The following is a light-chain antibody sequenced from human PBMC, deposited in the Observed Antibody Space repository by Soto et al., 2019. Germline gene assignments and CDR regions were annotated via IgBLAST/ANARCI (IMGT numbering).Light chain of an antibody. CDR1: QNINNW. Sequence: DIQMTKSPSTLSASVGDRVTITCRASQNINNWLAWYQQKPGKAPKVLIYDASNLESGVPSRFSCSGSGTSLTLTISSIQPDDVATYYCQPYNSYFCQGNKVEIK. J-gene: IGKJ1*01. CDR2: DAS. V-gene: IGKV1-5*01. CDR3: QPYNSY.